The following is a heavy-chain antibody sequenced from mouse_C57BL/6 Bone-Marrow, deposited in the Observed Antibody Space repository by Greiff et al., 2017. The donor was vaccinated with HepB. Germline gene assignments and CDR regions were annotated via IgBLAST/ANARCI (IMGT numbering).Heavy chain of an antibody. CDR3: ARWLGLRGFAY. J-gene: IGHJ3*01. CDR2: INPSSGYT. V-gene: IGHV1-4*01. Sequence: QVQLKQSGAELARPGASVKMSCKASGYTFTSYTMHWVKQRPGQGLEWIGYINPSSGYTKYNQKFKDKATLTADKSSSTAYMQLSSLTSEDSAVYYCARWLGLRGFAYWGQGTLVTVSA. D-gene: IGHD2-4*01. CDR1: GYTFTSYT.